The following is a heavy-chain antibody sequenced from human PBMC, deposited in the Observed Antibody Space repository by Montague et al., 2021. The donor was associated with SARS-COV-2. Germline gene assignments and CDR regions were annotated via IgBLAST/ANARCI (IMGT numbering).Heavy chain of an antibody. D-gene: IGHD2-15*01. Sequence: SETLSLTCTVSGGSISSSSYYWGWIRQPPGKGLGWIGSIYYSGSTYYNPSLKSRVTISVDTSKNQFSLKLSSVTAADTAVYYCARHVIREGNVAVVALNWFDPWGQGTLVTVSS. V-gene: IGHV4-39*01. J-gene: IGHJ5*02. CDR3: ARHVIREGNVAVVALNWFDP. CDR1: GGSISSSSYY. CDR2: IYYSGST.